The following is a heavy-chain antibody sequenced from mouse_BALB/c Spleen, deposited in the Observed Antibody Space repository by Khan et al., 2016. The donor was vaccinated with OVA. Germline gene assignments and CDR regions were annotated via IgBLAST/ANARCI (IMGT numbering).Heavy chain of an antibody. J-gene: IGHJ2*01. V-gene: IGHV3-2*02. CDR1: GYSITSGYA. D-gene: IGHD1-1*01. CDR3: ERGNYYEYYFDY. CDR2: ISYSGGT. Sequence: VQLQQSGPGLVKPSQSLSLTCTVTGYSITSGYAWNWIRQFPGNKLEWMGYISYSGGTSYNPSLKSRISITRDTSKNQFFLQLNSVTTEDTATYYGERGNYYEYYFDYWGQGTPLTVSS.